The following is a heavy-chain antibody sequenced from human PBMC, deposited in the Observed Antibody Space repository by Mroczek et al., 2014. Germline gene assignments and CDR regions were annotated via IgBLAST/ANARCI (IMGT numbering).Heavy chain of an antibody. CDR2: ISYDGSNK. Sequence: ESGGGVVQPGRSLRLSCAASGFTFSSYAMHWVRQAPGKGLEWVAVISYDGSNKYYADSVKGRFTISRDNSKNTLYLQMNSLRAEDTAVYYCAREVLPKGSAYGDLDYFDYWGQGTLVTVSS. CDR3: AREVLPKGSAYGDLDYFDY. V-gene: IGHV3-30-3*01. CDR1: GFTFSSYA. D-gene: IGHD4-17*01. J-gene: IGHJ4*02.